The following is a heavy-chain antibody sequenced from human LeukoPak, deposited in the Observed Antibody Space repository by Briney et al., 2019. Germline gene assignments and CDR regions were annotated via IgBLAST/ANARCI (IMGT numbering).Heavy chain of an antibody. D-gene: IGHD4-11*01. CDR1: GGSISSGSYY. V-gene: IGHV4-39*07. CDR2: IYYSGST. CDR3: ARDGRDGTVAFDI. J-gene: IGHJ3*02. Sequence: SETLSLTCTVSGGSISSGSYYWGWIRQPPGKGLEWIGSIYYSGSTYYNPSLKSRVTISVDTSKNQFSLKLSSVTAADTAVCYCARDGRDGTVAFDIWGQGTMVTVSS.